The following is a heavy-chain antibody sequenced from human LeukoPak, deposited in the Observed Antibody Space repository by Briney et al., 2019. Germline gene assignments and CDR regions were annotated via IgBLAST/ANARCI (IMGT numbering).Heavy chain of an antibody. V-gene: IGHV3-7*04. CDR3: ARGRPTWNDGYFDY. CDR1: GFTFSSYR. Sequence: PGGSLRLSCAASGFTFSSYRMSWVRQARGKGLEWVANIKQDGSETHYVDSVKGRFTISRDNAKNSLFLQMNSLRAEDTAVYYCARGRPTWNDGYFDYWGQGTLVTASS. CDR2: IKQDGSET. J-gene: IGHJ4*02. D-gene: IGHD1-1*01.